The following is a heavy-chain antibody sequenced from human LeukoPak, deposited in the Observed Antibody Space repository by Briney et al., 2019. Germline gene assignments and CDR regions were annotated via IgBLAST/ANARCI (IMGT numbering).Heavy chain of an antibody. V-gene: IGHV4-34*01. J-gene: IGHJ6*03. CDR3: ARVFMDIVVVRLQGNQYYYYYMDV. Sequence: SETLSLTCAVYGGSFSGYYWSWIRQPPGKGLEWIGEINHSGSTNYNPSLKSRVTISVDTSKNQFSLKLSSVTAADTAVYHCARVFMDIVVVRLQGNQYYYYYMDVWGKGTTVTVSS. D-gene: IGHD2-2*03. CDR1: GGSFSGYY. CDR2: INHSGST.